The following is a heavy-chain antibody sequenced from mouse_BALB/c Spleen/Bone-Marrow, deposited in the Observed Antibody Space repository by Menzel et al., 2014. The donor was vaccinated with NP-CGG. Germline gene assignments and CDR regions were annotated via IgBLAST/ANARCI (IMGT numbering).Heavy chain of an antibody. CDR2: IRNKAKGYTT. CDR1: GFTFTDYY. D-gene: IGHD2-12*01. J-gene: IGHJ1*01. V-gene: IGHV7-3*02. Sequence: EVQGVESGGGLVQPGGSLRLSCATPGFTFTDYYMSWVRQPPGKALEWLGFIRNKAKGYTTEYIPSVKGRFTISRDNSQSILYLQMNTLRAEDSATYYCARDRNNDTNWYFDVWGAGTTVTVSS. CDR3: ARDRNNDTNWYFDV.